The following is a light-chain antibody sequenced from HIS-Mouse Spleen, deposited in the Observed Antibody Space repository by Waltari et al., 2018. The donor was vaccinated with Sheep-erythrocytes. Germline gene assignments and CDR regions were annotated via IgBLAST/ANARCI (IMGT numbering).Light chain of an antibody. CDR2: KAS. CDR1: QSISSC. J-gene: IGKJ4*01. Sequence: DIQMTQTPCTMSASVGDRVPITCRASQSISSCLAWYQQKPGKAPKLLIYKASRLESGVPSRFSGSGSGTEFTLTISSLQPDDFATYYCQQYNSYSPLTFGGGTKVEIK. V-gene: IGKV1-5*03. CDR3: QQYNSYSPLT.